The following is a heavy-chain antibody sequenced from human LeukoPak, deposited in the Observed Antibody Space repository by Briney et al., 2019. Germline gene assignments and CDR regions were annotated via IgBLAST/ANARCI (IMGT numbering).Heavy chain of an antibody. V-gene: IGHV3-23*01. J-gene: IGHJ4*02. Sequence: GGSLRLSCAASGFTFSSYVMSWVRQAPGKGLEWVSTISASGDSTYFADSVKGRFTISRDNSKNTLYLQMNSLRAEDTAVYYCAKERHGYNGLVPGYWGQGTLVTVSS. CDR1: GFTFSSYV. CDR3: AKERHGYNGLVPGY. CDR2: ISASGDST. D-gene: IGHD5-24*01.